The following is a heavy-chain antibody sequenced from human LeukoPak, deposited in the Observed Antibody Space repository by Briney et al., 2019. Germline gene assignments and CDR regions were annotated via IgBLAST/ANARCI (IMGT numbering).Heavy chain of an antibody. D-gene: IGHD3-22*01. CDR3: ARGGVYYDSSGYSDGDI. Sequence: ASVKVSCKASGYTFTSYYMHWVRQAPGQGLEWRGIINPSGGSTSYAQKFQGRVTMTRDTSTSTVYMELSSLRSEDTAVYYCARGGVYYDSSGYSDGDIWGQGTMVTVSS. V-gene: IGHV1-46*01. CDR1: GYTFTSYY. CDR2: INPSGGST. J-gene: IGHJ3*02.